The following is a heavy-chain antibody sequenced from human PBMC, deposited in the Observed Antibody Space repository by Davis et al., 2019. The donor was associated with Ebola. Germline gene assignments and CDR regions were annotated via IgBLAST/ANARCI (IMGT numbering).Heavy chain of an antibody. J-gene: IGHJ5*02. D-gene: IGHD6-6*01. Sequence: SLKISCAASGFTFDDYAMHWVRQAPGKGLEWVSGISRDSGTMDYADSVKGRFTISRDNAKNSLYLQMNSLRAEDTAVYYCARASIAARDWFDPWGQGTLVTVSS. CDR3: ARASIAARDWFDP. CDR2: ISRDSGTM. CDR1: GFTFDDYA. V-gene: IGHV3-9*01.